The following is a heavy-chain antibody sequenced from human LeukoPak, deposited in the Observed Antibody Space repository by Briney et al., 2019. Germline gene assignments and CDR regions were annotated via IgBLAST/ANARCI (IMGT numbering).Heavy chain of an antibody. D-gene: IGHD1-26*01. CDR2: MNPNSGNT. J-gene: IGHJ5*02. Sequence: ASVKVSCKASGYTLTSYDINWVRQATGQGLEWMGWMNPNSGNTGYAQKFQGRVTMTRNTSISTAYMELSSLRSEDTAVYYCARGSKVVGASNWFDPWGQGTLVTVSS. CDR3: ARGSKVVGASNWFDP. V-gene: IGHV1-8*01. CDR1: GYTLTSYD.